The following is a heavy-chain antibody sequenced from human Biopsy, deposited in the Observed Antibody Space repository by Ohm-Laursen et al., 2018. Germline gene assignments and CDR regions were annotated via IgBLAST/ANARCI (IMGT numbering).Heavy chain of an antibody. D-gene: IGHD6-19*01. CDR3: ALQSVAQMKNFNY. J-gene: IGHJ4*02. CDR2: ISPKSGGT. CDR1: GYTFTDHY. Sequence: AASVKVSCKASGYTFTDHYLHWVRQAPGQGLEWMGWISPKSGGTNYAQKFQGNITMTKNTSMSTAYMEMSRLRSDDTAVYYCALQSVAQMKNFNYWGQGTLVTVSS. V-gene: IGHV1-2*02.